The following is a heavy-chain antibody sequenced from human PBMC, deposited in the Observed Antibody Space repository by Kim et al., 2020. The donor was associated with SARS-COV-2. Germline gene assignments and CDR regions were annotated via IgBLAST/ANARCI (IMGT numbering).Heavy chain of an antibody. CDR1: GFTFSTYG. V-gene: IGHV3-30*18. J-gene: IGHJ4*02. Sequence: GGSLRLSCAASGFTFSTYGMHWVRQAPGKGLEWVAIISYNGKHKYYADSVEGRFTISRDNSKNTLYLQMNSLRPEDTAVYYCAKAKDYYFYCSGPLDYWGRGTLVTVST. CDR2: ISYNGKHK. CDR3: AKAKDYYFYCSGPLDY. D-gene: IGHD3-22*01.